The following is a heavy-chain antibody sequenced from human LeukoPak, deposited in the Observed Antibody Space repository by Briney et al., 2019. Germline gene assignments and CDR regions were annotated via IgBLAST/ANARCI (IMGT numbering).Heavy chain of an antibody. V-gene: IGHV1-8*01. CDR2: MNPNSANT. Sequence: ASVKVSCKASGYTFTNYDINWVRQTTGQGLEWMGWMNPNSANTGYAQKFQGRVTMTRNTSISTAYMELSSLTSEDTAVYYCARRNKDDSNFRLVDYWGQGTLVTVSS. J-gene: IGHJ4*02. CDR3: ARRNKDDSNFRLVDY. D-gene: IGHD5-24*01. CDR1: GYTFTNYD.